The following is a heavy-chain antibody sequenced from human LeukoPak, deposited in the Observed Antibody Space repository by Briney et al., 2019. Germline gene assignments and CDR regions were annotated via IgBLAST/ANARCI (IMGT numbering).Heavy chain of an antibody. CDR3: AIIAAAGQGY. J-gene: IGHJ4*02. CDR1: GYTFTSYY. V-gene: IGHV1-8*02. Sequence: GASVKVSCKASGYTFTSYYMHWVRQATGQGLEWMGWMNPNSGNTGYAQKFQGRVTMTRNTSISTAYMELSSLRSEDTAVYYCAIIAAAGQGYWGQGTLVTVSS. D-gene: IGHD6-13*01. CDR2: MNPNSGNT.